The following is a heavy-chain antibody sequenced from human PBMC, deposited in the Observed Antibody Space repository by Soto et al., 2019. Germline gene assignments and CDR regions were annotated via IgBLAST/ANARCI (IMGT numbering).Heavy chain of an antibody. CDR1: GGTFRSYA. CDR3: ARDLVDTAMVAYYYYGMDV. Sequence: SVKVSCKASGGTFRSYAISWVRQAPGQGLEWMGGIIPIFGTANYAQKCQGRVTITADESTSTAYMELSSLRSEDTAVYYCARDLVDTAMVAYYYYGMDVWGQGTTVTVSS. J-gene: IGHJ6*02. V-gene: IGHV1-69*13. D-gene: IGHD5-18*01. CDR2: IIPIFGTA.